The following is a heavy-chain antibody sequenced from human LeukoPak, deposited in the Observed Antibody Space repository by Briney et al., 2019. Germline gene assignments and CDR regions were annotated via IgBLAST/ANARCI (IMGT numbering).Heavy chain of an antibody. CDR3: ARDRSVAAAGHHDY. V-gene: IGHV1-18*01. Sequence: GASVKVSCKASGYTFTSYGISWVLQAPGQGLEWMGWISAYNGNTNYAQKLQGRVTMTTDTSTSTAYMELRSLRSDDTAVYYCARDRSVAAAGHHDYWGQGTLVTVSS. J-gene: IGHJ4*02. CDR2: ISAYNGNT. D-gene: IGHD6-13*01. CDR1: GYTFTSYG.